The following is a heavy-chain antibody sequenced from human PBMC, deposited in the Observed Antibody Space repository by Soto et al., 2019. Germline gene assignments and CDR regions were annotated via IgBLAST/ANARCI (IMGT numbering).Heavy chain of an antibody. Sequence: QVQLVESGGGVVQPGRSLRLSCAASGFTFSSYGMHWVRQAPGKGLEWVAVIWYDGSNKYYADYVKGRFTISRDNSKNTLYLQMNSLRAEDTAVYYCTDSSGRNLDAFDIWGQGTMVTVSS. D-gene: IGHD3-22*01. CDR2: IWYDGSNK. V-gene: IGHV3-33*01. J-gene: IGHJ3*02. CDR3: TDSSGRNLDAFDI. CDR1: GFTFSSYG.